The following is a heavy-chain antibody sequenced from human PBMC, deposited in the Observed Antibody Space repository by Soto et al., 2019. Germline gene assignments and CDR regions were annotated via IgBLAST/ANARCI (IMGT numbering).Heavy chain of an antibody. V-gene: IGHV4-34*01. CDR3: ARDGWAYYGSARLRRFDP. CDR2: INHSGST. D-gene: IGHD3-10*01. J-gene: IGHJ5*02. Sequence: QVQLQQWGAGLLKPSETLSLTCAVYGWSFSGYYWSWISQPPGKGLEWIGEINHSGSTNYNPSLKSRVTISVDTSKNQFSLKLSSVTAADTVVYYCARDGWAYYGSARLRRFDPWGQGTLVTVSS. CDR1: GWSFSGYY.